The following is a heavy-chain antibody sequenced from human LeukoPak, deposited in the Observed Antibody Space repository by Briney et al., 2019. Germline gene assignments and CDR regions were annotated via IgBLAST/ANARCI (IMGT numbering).Heavy chain of an antibody. CDR3: VRVKEGTSCYDY. CDR1: GGSVSSNGYY. CDR2: ISYSGTKQ. Sequence: SETLSLTCTVSGGSVSSNGYYWSWIRQHPGKGLEWIGYISYSGTKQHYDPSLKGRVTMSVDTSENQFSLKLSSVTDADTAVYYYVRVKEGTSCYDYWGQGILVTVSP. V-gene: IGHV4-31*03. D-gene: IGHD2-2*01. J-gene: IGHJ4*02.